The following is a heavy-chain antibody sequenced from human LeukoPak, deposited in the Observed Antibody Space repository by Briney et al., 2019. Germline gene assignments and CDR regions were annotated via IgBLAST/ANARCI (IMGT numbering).Heavy chain of an antibody. CDR3: ARDINGDLDY. CDR2: IIPVLALA. V-gene: IGHV1-69*04. D-gene: IGHD4-17*01. J-gene: IGHJ4*02. Sequence: ASVKVSCKASGYTFTGYYMHWVRQAPGQGLEWMGRIIPVLALATYAQKFQGRVTITADQSTTTAYMELNTLRSEDTAVFYCARDINGDLDYWGQGTLVTVSS. CDR1: GYTFTGYY.